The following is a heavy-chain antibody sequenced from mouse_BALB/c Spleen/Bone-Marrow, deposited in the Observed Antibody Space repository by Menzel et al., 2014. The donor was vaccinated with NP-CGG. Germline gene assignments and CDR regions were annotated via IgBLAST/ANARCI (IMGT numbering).Heavy chain of an antibody. V-gene: IGHV2-9*02. CDR2: IWAGGST. Sequence: PSQSLSITCTVSGFSLTSYGVHWVRQPPGKGLEWLGIIWAGGSTNYKSALMSRLSISKDNSKSQVFLKMNSLQTDDTAMYYCARDRRDYGKAWYFDVWGAGTTVTVSS. J-gene: IGHJ1*01. CDR1: GFSLTSYG. CDR3: ARDRRDYGKAWYFDV. D-gene: IGHD2-1*01.